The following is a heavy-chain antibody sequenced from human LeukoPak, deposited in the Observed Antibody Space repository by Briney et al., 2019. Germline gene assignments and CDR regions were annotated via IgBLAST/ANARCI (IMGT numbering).Heavy chain of an antibody. J-gene: IGHJ4*02. CDR1: GFTFSSYS. CDR2: ISSSSSYI. Sequence: GGSLRLSCAASGFTFSSYSMNWVRPAPGKGLEWVSSISSSSSYIYYADSVKGRFTISRDNAKNSLYLQMNSLRAEDTAVYYCAVYYDSSGRYFDYWGQATLVTVSS. CDR3: AVYYDSSGRYFDY. D-gene: IGHD3-22*01. V-gene: IGHV3-21*01.